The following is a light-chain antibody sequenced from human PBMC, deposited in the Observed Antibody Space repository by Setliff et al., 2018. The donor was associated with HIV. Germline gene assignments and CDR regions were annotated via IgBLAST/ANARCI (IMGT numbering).Light chain of an antibody. CDR3: NSYRSRSTYV. J-gene: IGLJ1*01. CDR1: SSDIGSHNH. V-gene: IGLV2-14*01. CDR2: EVN. Sequence: QSVLTQPPSASGSPGQSVAISCTGTSSDIGSHNHVSWYQQYPGKAPKLIIYEVNYRPSGVSTRFSGSKSGNTASLTISGLQAEDEADYYCNSYRSRSTYVFGTGTKVTVL.